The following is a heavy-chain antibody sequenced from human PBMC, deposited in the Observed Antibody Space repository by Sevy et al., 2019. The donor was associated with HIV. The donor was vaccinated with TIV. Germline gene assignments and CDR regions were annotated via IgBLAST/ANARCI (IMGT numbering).Heavy chain of an antibody. CDR2: INWNSGRT. CDR1: GFTFDDFA. V-gene: IGHV3-9*01. CDR3: AKDRAVSGPGWYFDL. J-gene: IGHJ2*01. D-gene: IGHD6-13*01. Sequence: LSLTCAASGFTFDDFAMHWVRQSPGKGLEWVSGINWNSGRTEYADSVKGRFTISRHNTKDSLYLQMHSLRHEDTAFYYCAKDRAVSGPGWYFDLWGRGTLVTVSS.